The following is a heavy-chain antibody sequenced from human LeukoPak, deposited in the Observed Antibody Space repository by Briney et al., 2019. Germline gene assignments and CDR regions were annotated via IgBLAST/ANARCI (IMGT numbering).Heavy chain of an antibody. CDR1: GYTFTGYY. D-gene: IGHD3-22*01. J-gene: IGHJ3*02. Sequence: GASVKVSCKASGYTFTGYYMHWVRQAPGQGLEWMGWINPNSGGTNYAQKFQGRVTMTSDTSISTAYMELSRLRSDDTAVYYCARDQYYDSSGYYYGDAFDIWGQGTMVTVSS. V-gene: IGHV1-2*02. CDR3: ARDQYYDSSGYYYGDAFDI. CDR2: INPNSGGT.